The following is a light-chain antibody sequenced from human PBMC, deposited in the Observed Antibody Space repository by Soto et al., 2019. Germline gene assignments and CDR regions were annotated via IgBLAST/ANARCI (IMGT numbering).Light chain of an antibody. Sequence: QMTQSPSTRSSSFGDRVTITCRASQSCRKWLAWYQQKAGKAPRLLIYDASTLQSGVPSRFSGSGSGTEFSLTISSLKNDDCGTYDCQCYSSYTWTFGQGTKVDIK. CDR3: QCYSSYTWT. CDR2: DAS. CDR1: QSCRKW. V-gene: IGKV1-5*01. J-gene: IGKJ1*01.